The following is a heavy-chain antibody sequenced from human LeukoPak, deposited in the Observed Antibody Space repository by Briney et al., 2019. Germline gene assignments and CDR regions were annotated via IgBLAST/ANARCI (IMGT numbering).Heavy chain of an antibody. CDR1: GLTFSSYG. CDR2: IRYDGSNK. D-gene: IGHD6-6*01. J-gene: IGHJ4*02. CDR3: AKRAARLGVDY. V-gene: IGHV3-30*02. Sequence: GGSLRLSCAASGLTFSSYGMHWVRQAPGKGLEWVAFIRYDGSNKYYGDSVKGRFTISRDNSKNTLYLQMNSLRAEDTAVYYCAKRAARLGVDYWGQGTLVTVSS.